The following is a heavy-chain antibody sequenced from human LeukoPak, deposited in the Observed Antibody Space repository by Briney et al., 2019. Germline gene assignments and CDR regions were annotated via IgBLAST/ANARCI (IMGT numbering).Heavy chain of an antibody. CDR2: IPYDGSNK. V-gene: IGHV3-30*04. D-gene: IGHD3-22*01. CDR3: ARAQEAVVVNLGGY. Sequence: PGGSLRLSCAASGFTFSSYAMHWVRQAPGKGLEWVAVIPYDGSNKNYADSVKGRFTISRDNSKNTLYLQMNSLRAEDTAVYYCARAQEAVVVNLGGYWGQGTLVTVSS. J-gene: IGHJ4*02. CDR1: GFTFSSYA.